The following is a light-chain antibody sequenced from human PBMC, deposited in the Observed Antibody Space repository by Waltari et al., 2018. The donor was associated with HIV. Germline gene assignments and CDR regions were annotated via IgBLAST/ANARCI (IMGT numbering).Light chain of an antibody. CDR3: MQGAHWPPWT. CDR1: QSLLFGDGNTY. V-gene: IGKV2-30*01. J-gene: IGKJ1*01. Sequence: DVVLTQSPLSLAVTLGQPASISCMSSQSLLFGDGNTYLNWFHQRPGQPPRRLIYKVSSRASGVPDRISGSGSGTNFTLNITRVEAGDVGVFYCMQGAHWPPWTFGPGTKVEVK. CDR2: KVS.